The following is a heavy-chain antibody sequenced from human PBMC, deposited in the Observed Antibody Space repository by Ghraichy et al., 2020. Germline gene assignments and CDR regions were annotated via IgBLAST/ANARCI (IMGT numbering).Heavy chain of an antibody. CDR1: GFIFSNYD. V-gene: IGHV3-30*18. Sequence: GGSLRLSCAASGFIFSNYDMHWVRQAPGKGLEWVAFISYNGRNKYYADSVKGRFTISRDNSKNTLYLQMDSLKAEDTAVYYCAKDQGGDYWGQGTLVTVSS. J-gene: IGHJ4*02. D-gene: IGHD3-16*01. CDR2: ISYNGRNK. CDR3: AKDQGGDY.